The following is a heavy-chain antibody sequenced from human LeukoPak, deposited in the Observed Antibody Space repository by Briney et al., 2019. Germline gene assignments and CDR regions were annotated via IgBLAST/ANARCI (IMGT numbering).Heavy chain of an antibody. D-gene: IGHD3-10*01. Sequence: GGSLRLSCAASGFTFSSYWMRWVRQAPGKGLEWVANIKQDGSEKYYVDSVRGRFTISRDNAKNSLYLQMNSLRAEDTAVYYCARELWFGELLGGAFDIWDQGTMVTASS. CDR1: GFTFSSYW. CDR2: IKQDGSEK. J-gene: IGHJ3*02. V-gene: IGHV3-7*01. CDR3: ARELWFGELLGGAFDI.